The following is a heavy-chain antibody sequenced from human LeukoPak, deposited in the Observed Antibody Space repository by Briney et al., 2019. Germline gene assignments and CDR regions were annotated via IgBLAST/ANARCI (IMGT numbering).Heavy chain of an antibody. CDR3: AREASDTAMATYYFDY. CDR1: GGSISTYY. Sequence: SETLSLTCTVAGGSISTYYWSWIRQPAGQGLEWIGRIYISGRTNYTPSIQSRVTMSVDTSRNQFSLKLRSVTAADTAVYYCAREASDTAMATYYFDYWGQGTLVNVSS. V-gene: IGHV4-4*07. CDR2: IYISGRT. D-gene: IGHD5-18*01. J-gene: IGHJ4*02.